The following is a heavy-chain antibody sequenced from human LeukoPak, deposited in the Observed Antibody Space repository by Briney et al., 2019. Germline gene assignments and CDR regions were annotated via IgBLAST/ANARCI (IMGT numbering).Heavy chain of an antibody. D-gene: IGHD3-9*01. Sequence: SETLSLTCTVSGGSISSDTYYWGWIRQPPGKGLEWIGSIFYSGTTYYGPSLKSRVTISVDTSENQFSLKLSSVTAADAAVYYCARHGASGSRDTLQLMYSTSLDHFDSWGRGILVTVSS. CDR3: ARHGASGSRDTLQLMYSTSLDHFDS. CDR1: GGSISSDTYY. V-gene: IGHV4-39*01. CDR2: IFYSGTT. J-gene: IGHJ4*02.